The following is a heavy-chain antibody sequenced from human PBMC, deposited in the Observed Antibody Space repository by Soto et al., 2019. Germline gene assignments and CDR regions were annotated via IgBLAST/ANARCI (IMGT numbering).Heavy chain of an antibody. J-gene: IGHJ1*01. CDR1: GFTFSSYW. CDR3: SAYPFQH. Sequence: TGGSLRLSCAASGFTFSSYWMHWVRQAPGKGLEWVSRIDSVGTNPFYADSVKGRFTISRDNGKNTMFLQMNSLRAEDTAVYFCSAYPFQHWGQGTRVTVSS. CDR2: IDSVGTNP. V-gene: IGHV3-74*01.